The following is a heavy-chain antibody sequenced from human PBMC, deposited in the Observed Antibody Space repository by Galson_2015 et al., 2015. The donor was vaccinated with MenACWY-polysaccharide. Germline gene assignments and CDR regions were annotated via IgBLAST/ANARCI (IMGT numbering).Heavy chain of an antibody. CDR3: AKDHGPGYYDTLSG. CDR1: GFTFSSYG. J-gene: IGHJ4*02. D-gene: IGHD3-9*01. V-gene: IGHV3-30*18. Sequence: SLRLSCAASGFTFSSYGMHWVRQAPGKGLEWVAVISYDGSNKYYADSVKGRFTISRDNSKNTLYLQMNSLRAEDTAVYYCAKDHGPGYYDTLSGWGQGTLVTVSS. CDR2: ISYDGSNK.